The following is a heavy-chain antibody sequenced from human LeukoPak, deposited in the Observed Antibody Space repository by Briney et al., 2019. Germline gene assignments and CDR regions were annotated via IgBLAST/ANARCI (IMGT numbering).Heavy chain of an antibody. CDR2: ISMTGAST. V-gene: IGHV3-23*01. CDR3: AKDQFVFESGSYLIDY. CDR1: GFTFSSYA. J-gene: IGHJ4*02. Sequence: GGSLRLSCAASGFTFSSYAMSWVRQGPGKGLEWVSGISMTGASTYYTDSVKGRFTISRDNSKKTLYLQMNSLRAEDTAVYYCAKDQFVFESGSYLIDYWGQGTLVTVSS. D-gene: IGHD1-26*01.